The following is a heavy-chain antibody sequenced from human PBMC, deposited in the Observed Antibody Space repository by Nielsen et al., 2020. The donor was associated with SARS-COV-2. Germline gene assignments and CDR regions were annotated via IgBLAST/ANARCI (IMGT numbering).Heavy chain of an antibody. J-gene: IGHJ4*02. CDR2: IYYSGST. D-gene: IGHD3-3*01. Sequence: SETLSLTCTVSGGSISSGGYYWSWIRQHPGKGLEWIGYIYYSGSTNYNPSLKSRVTISVDTSKNQFSLKLSSVTAADTAVYYCASLRTIFGVDVDYWGQGTLVTVSS. CDR1: GGSISSGGYY. V-gene: IGHV4-61*08. CDR3: ASLRTIFGVDVDY.